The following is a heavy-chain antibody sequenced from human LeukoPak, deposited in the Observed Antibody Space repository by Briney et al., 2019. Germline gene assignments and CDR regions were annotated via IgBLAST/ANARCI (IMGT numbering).Heavy chain of an antibody. CDR3: ARATLDN. V-gene: IGHV3-53*01. J-gene: IGHJ4*02. Sequence: GGSLRLSCAASGFTVINNYISWVRQAPGKGLEWVSVIYSGGSTKYADSVKARFTISRDNSKNTVYLQMNSLRADDTAVYYCARATLDNWGQGTLVTVSS. CDR1: GFTVINNY. CDR2: IYSGGST.